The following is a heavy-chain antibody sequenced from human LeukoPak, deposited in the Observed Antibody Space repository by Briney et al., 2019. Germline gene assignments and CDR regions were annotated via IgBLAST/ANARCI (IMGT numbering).Heavy chain of an antibody. CDR2: ILKDESTK. V-gene: IGHV3-30-3*01. J-gene: IGHJ4*02. Sequence: GTSLRLSCAASGFTFSIYTAVWVRQAPGKGLEWVAVILKDESTKFYADSVKGRFTISRDNSKNTLYLQMSSLGAEDTALCYCARDWGLDSWGQGTLVTVSS. CDR1: GFTFSIYT. CDR3: ARDWGLDS. D-gene: IGHD3-16*01.